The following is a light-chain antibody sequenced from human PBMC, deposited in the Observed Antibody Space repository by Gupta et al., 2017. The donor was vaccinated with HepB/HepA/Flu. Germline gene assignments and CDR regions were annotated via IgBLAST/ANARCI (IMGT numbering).Light chain of an antibody. CDR1: SSDVGGYNY. CDR3: SSYTSSSTFYV. CDR2: DVS. V-gene: IGLV2-14*03. Sequence: QSALTQPDSVSGSPGQSITISCTGTSSDVGGYNYVSWYQQHPGKAPKLMIYDVSNRPSGVSNRFSGSKSGNTASLTISGLQAEDEAYYYCSSYTSSSTFYVFGTGTKVTVL. J-gene: IGLJ1*01.